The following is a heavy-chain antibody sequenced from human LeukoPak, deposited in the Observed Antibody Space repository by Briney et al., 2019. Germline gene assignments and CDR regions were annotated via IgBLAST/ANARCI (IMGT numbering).Heavy chain of an antibody. D-gene: IGHD6-19*01. Sequence: SETLSLTCAVYGGSFSGYYWSWIRQPPGKGLEWIGEINHSGSTNYNPSLKSRVTISVDTSKNQFSLKLSSVTAADTAVYCCASRNSSGWYNWFDPWGQGTLVTVSS. CDR1: GGSFSGYY. CDR3: ASRNSSGWYNWFDP. CDR2: INHSGST. J-gene: IGHJ5*02. V-gene: IGHV4-34*01.